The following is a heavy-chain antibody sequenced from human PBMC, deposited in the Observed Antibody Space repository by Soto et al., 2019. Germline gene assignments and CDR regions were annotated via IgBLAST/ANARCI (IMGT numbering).Heavy chain of an antibody. Sequence: QVQLVQSGAEVKKPGSSVKVSCRASGGTFSSYAVSWVRQAPGQGLEWMGVLIPLLNTPKYVQKFQGRVTITADASATTAYMELSSLRSEDTAVYYRARESSSPNYYYYGMDVWGQGTTVTVSS. D-gene: IGHD6-6*01. CDR2: LIPLLNTP. CDR3: ARESSSPNYYYYGMDV. J-gene: IGHJ6*02. CDR1: GGTFSSYA. V-gene: IGHV1-69*01.